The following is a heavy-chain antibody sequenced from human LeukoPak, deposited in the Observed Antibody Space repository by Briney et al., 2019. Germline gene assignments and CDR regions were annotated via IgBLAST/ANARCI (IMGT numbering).Heavy chain of an antibody. CDR1: GGSFSGYY. Sequence: PSETLSLTCAVYGGSFSGYYWSWIRQPPGKGLEWIGEINHSGSTNYNPSLESQVTISVDTSKNQFSLKLSSVTAADTAVYYCARGLLLHSIWGQGTMVTVSS. J-gene: IGHJ3*02. D-gene: IGHD3-22*01. CDR2: INHSGST. V-gene: IGHV4-34*01. CDR3: ARGLLLHSI.